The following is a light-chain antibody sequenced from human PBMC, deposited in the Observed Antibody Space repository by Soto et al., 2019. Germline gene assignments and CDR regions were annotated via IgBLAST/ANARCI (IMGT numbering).Light chain of an antibody. J-gene: IGKJ1*01. CDR2: DAS. CDR3: QQYNNWPPWT. CDR1: QSIRTD. V-gene: IGKV3D-15*01. Sequence: DIVMTQSPATLSVSPGERATLSCRASQSIRTDLAWYQQKSGQGPRLLIYDASTRATGIPARFSGSGSGTEFTLTISSLQSEDFAVYYCQQYNNWPPWTFGRGTKVDIK.